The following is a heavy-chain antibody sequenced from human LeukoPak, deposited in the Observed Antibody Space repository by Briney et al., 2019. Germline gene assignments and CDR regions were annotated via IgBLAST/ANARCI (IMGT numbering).Heavy chain of an antibody. D-gene: IGHD2-8*01. Sequence: GGSLRLSCAASVFTFSSYSMHWVRQAPGKGLEWVAVISYDGSNKYYADSVKGRFTISRDNSKNTLYLQMNSLRAEDTAVYYCARGYCTNGVCRTFDIWGQGTLVTVSS. J-gene: IGHJ4*02. CDR2: ISYDGSNK. CDR3: ARGYCTNGVCRTFDI. V-gene: IGHV3-30-3*01. CDR1: VFTFSSYS.